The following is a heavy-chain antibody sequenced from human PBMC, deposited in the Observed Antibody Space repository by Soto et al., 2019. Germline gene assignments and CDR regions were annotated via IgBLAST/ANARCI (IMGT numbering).Heavy chain of an antibody. CDR1: GFTFSSYW. V-gene: IGHV3-74*01. CDR3: ARGGSLNWYFDL. J-gene: IGHJ2*01. Sequence: EVQLVESGGGLVQPGGSLRLSCAASGFTFSSYWMHWVRQAPGKGLVWVSRINSDGSATSYADSVKGRFTISRDNAKNTLYLQMNSLRAEDTAVYYCARGGSLNWYFDLWGRGILVTVSS. CDR2: INSDGSAT. D-gene: IGHD1-26*01.